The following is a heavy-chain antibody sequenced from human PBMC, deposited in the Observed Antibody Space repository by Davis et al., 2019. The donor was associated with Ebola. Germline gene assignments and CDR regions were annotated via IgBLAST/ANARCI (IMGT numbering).Heavy chain of an antibody. V-gene: IGHV3-21*06. J-gene: IGHJ6*02. CDR2: ISTGSDYM. Sequence: PGGSLRLSCAASGFTFSSYSMNWVRQGPGKGLEWVSSISTGSDYMYYADSVKGRFTISRDNAENSLYLQMNSLRDEDTAVYYCARRHNYYYGMDVWGQGTTVTVSS. CDR3: ARRHNYYYGMDV. CDR1: GFTFSSYS.